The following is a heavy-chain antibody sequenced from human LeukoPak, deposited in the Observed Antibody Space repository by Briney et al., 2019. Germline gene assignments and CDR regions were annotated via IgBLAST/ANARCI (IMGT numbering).Heavy chain of an antibody. V-gene: IGHV1-2*06. CDR1: GYTFTVYY. CDR2: INPNSGGT. J-gene: IGHJ6*02. Sequence: VASVTVSCKASGYTFTVYYMHWVRQAPGQGLEWMGRINPNSGGTNYAQKFQGRVTMTRDTSISTAYMELSRLRSDDTAVYYCARVCVAAGAYYYGMDVWGQGTTVTVSS. D-gene: IGHD6-13*01. CDR3: ARVCVAAGAYYYGMDV.